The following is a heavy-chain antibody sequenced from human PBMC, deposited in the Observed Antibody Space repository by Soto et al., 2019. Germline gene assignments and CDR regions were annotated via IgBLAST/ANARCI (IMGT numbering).Heavy chain of an antibody. CDR2: VSYDGSNK. V-gene: IGHV3-30*04. J-gene: IGHJ4*02. CDR3: AKDRGRYCSGARCYLFDS. Sequence: QVQLVQSGGGVVQPGRSLTLSCAASGLTFDTYAMHWVRQAPGKGLECVAIVSYDGSNKYYADSVKGRFTISRDNSKSTLYLQINSVRAEDTAVYYCAKDRGRYCSGARCYLFDSWGQGTLVTVSS. CDR1: GLTFDTYA. D-gene: IGHD2-15*01.